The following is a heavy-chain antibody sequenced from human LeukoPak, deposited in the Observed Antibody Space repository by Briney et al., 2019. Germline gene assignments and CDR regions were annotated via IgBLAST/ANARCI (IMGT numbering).Heavy chain of an antibody. CDR1: GFTFSNCA. J-gene: IGHJ4*02. CDR2: ISGSGDDT. V-gene: IGHV3-23*01. D-gene: IGHD3-10*01. CDR3: AKPHYSGSGSHSREDY. Sequence: GGSLRLSCAASGFTFSNCAMTWVRQAPGKGLERVSAISGSGDDTYYADSVKGRFTISRDNSKITVYLQMSSLRAEDTAVYYCAKPHYSGSGSHSREDYWGQGTLVTVSS.